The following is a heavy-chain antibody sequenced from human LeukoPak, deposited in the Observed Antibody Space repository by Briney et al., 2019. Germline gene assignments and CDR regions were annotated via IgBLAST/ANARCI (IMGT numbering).Heavy chain of an antibody. Sequence: PSETLSLTCTVSGGSISSYYWSWIRQPPGKGLEWIGYIYYSGSTNYNPSLKSRVTISVDTSKNQFSLKLSSVTAADTAVYYCARLPTATFFDYWGQGTLVTVSS. J-gene: IGHJ4*02. CDR3: ARLPTATFFDY. V-gene: IGHV4-59*08. CDR2: IYYSGST. D-gene: IGHD4-17*01. CDR1: GGSISSYY.